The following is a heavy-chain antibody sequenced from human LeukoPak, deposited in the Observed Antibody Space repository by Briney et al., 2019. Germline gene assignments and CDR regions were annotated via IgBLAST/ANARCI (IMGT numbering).Heavy chain of an antibody. J-gene: IGHJ4*02. CDR1: GYTFTAYY. V-gene: IGHV1-2*06. D-gene: IGHD4-23*01. CDR2: INPNSGDT. Sequence: ASVKVSCKASGYTFTAYYMHWVRQAPGQGLEWMGRINPNSGDTIYAQNFQGRVTVTRDTSISTAYMELSRLRSDDTAVYYCACWGGGNQGHWGQGNLVTVSS. CDR3: ACWGGGNQGH.